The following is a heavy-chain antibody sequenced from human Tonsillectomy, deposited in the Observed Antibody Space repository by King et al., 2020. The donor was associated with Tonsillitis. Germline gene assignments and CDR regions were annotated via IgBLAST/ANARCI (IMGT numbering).Heavy chain of an antibody. CDR3: AKHQRACSGGSCYSSFDY. V-gene: IGHV3-23*04. CDR1: GVTFSSYA. J-gene: IGHJ4*02. CDR2: ISCSGGSA. D-gene: IGHD2-15*01. Sequence: VQLVESGGGLVQPGGSLRLSCAASGVTFSSYAMSWVRQAPGNGLEWVSDISCSGGSANYADSVKGRFTISRDNSKNTLHLQMNSLKAEDTAVYYCAKHQRACSGGSCYSSFDYWGQGTLGTVSS.